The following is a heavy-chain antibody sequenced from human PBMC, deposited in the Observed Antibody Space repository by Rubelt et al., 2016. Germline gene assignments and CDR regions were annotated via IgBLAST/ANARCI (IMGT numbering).Heavy chain of an antibody. CDR3: ARESMVRGVSLYYFDY. CDR2: IYYSGST. CDR1: GGSFSGYY. D-gene: IGHD3-10*01. Sequence: QVQLQESGPGLVKPSETLSLTCAVYGGSFSGYYWSWIRQPPGKGLEWIGSIYYSGSTYYNPSLKSRGTISVDTSKNQFSLKLSSVTAADTAVYYCARESMVRGVSLYYFDYWGQGTLVTVSS. J-gene: IGHJ4*02. V-gene: IGHV4-59*01.